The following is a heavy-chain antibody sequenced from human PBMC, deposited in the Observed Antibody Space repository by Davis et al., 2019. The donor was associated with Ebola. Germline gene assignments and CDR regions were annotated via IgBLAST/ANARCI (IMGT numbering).Heavy chain of an antibody. CDR3: ARWGVVAPLYFY. CDR1: GFTFSSYA. V-gene: IGHV3-23*01. D-gene: IGHD2-15*01. Sequence: GGSLRLSCAASGFTFSSYAMSWVRQAPGKGLEWVSAISGSGGSTYYADSVKGRFTISRDNSKNTLYLQMNSLRAEDTAVYYCARWGVVAPLYFYWGQGTLVTVSS. CDR2: ISGSGGST. J-gene: IGHJ4*02.